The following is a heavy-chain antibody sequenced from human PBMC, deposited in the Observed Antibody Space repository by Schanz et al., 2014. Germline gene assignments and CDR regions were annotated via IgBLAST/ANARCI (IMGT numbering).Heavy chain of an antibody. D-gene: IGHD3-9*01. Sequence: EVQLLESGGGLVQPGGSLRLSCAASGFTFSSYSMNWVRQAPGKGLEWVSTISASGGSTYYADSVKGRFTISRDNSKNTLYLQMNSLRAEDTAVYYCARQIHCDILTVTRNWGQGTLVTVSS. V-gene: IGHV3-23*01. CDR1: GFTFSSYS. J-gene: IGHJ4*02. CDR2: ISASGGST. CDR3: ARQIHCDILTVTRN.